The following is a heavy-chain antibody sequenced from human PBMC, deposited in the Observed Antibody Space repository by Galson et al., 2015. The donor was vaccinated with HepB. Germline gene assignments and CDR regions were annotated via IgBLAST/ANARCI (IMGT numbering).Heavy chain of an antibody. CDR3: ARATLRWFDP. CDR2: ISSSGSTK. CDR1: GITFSDYY. D-gene: IGHD2/OR15-2a*01. Sequence: LRLSCAASGITFSDYYMSWIRQAPGKGLEWISYISSSGSTKSYADSVKGRFTISRDNAKNSLYLQMNSLRAEDTAVYYCARATLRWFDPWGQGTLVTVSS. J-gene: IGHJ5*02. V-gene: IGHV3-11*01.